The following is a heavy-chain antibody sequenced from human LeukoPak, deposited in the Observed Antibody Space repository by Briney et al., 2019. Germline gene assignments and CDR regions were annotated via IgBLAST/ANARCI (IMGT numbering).Heavy chain of an antibody. J-gene: IGHJ5*01. D-gene: IGHD2-2*01. V-gene: IGHV3-53*01. CDR3: AGGQMFTSAGFDT. Sequence: GGSLRLSCAASEFSVSSNYMSWVRQAPGKGLEGLSVIYTGGTIYYAGSVKGRFTISRDNSKNMVYLQTNRLRAEDPALYYCAGGQMFTSAGFDTSGPGALVTASS. CDR2: IYTGGTI. CDR1: EFSVSSNY.